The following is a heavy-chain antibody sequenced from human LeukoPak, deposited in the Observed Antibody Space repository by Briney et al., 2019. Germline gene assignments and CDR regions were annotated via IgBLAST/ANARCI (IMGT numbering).Heavy chain of an antibody. CDR1: GFTFDDYA. Sequence: PGRSLRLSCAASGFTFDDYAMHWVRQAPGKGLEWVSGISWNSGSIGYADSVKGRFTISRDNAKNSLYLQMNSLRAEDTAVYYCARDRDIVPTIVPFDYWGQGTLVTVSS. CDR3: ARDRDIVPTIVPFDY. J-gene: IGHJ4*02. D-gene: IGHD5-12*01. CDR2: ISWNSGSI. V-gene: IGHV3-9*01.